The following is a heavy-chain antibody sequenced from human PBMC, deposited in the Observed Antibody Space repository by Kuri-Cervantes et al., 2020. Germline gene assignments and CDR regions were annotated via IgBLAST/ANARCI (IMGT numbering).Heavy chain of an antibody. Sequence: GESLKISCAASGFTFSSYAMSWVRQAPGKGLEWVSAISGSGGSTYYADSVKGRFTISRDNSKNTLYLQMNSLRVGDTAVYYCASYGSGSSFDYWGQGTLVTVSS. V-gene: IGHV3-23*01. CDR1: GFTFSSYA. CDR2: ISGSGGST. J-gene: IGHJ4*02. CDR3: ASYGSGSSFDY. D-gene: IGHD3-10*01.